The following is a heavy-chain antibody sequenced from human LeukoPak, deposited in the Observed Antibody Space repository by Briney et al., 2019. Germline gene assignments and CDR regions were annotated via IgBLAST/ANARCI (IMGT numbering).Heavy chain of an antibody. D-gene: IGHD1-26*01. V-gene: IGHV3-48*02. Sequence: GGSLRLSCAASGFTFSSYSMNWVRQAPGKGLEWVSYISSSSSTMYYADSVKGRFTISRDNAKNSLYLQMNSLRDEDTAVYYCARSPTSAAYYYYGMDVWGQGTTVTVSS. CDR1: GFTFSSYS. CDR3: ARSPTSAAYYYYGMDV. CDR2: ISSSSSTM. J-gene: IGHJ6*02.